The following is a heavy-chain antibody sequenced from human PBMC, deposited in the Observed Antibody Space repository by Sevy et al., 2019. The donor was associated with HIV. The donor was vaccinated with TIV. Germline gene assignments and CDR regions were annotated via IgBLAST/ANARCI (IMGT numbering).Heavy chain of an antibody. V-gene: IGHV4-30-2*01. CDR3: ARDGGTMTTPGSFDI. J-gene: IGHJ3*02. CDR2: IYHTGNT. CDR1: GVSISSGAYS. Sequence: SETLSLTCAVSGVSISSGAYSWNWIRQPPGKGLEWIGYIYHTGNTYYNPSLKSRITISLDRSKNQFSLRLSSVTAADTAVYFCARDGGTMTTPGSFDIWGQGTMVTDSS. D-gene: IGHD4-17*01.